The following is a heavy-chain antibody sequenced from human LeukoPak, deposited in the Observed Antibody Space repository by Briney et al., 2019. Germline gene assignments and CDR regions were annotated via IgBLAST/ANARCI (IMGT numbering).Heavy chain of an antibody. CDR2: IYYSGST. CDR3: ARDRGFITIFGEFDY. V-gene: IGHV4-59*01. CDR1: GGSISSYY. Sequence: SETLSLTCTVSGGSISSYYWSWIRQPPGKGLEWIGYIYYSGSTNYNPSLKSRVTISVDTSKNQFSLKLSSVTAADTAVYYCARDRGFITIFGEFDYWGQGTLVTVSS. D-gene: IGHD3-3*01. J-gene: IGHJ4*02.